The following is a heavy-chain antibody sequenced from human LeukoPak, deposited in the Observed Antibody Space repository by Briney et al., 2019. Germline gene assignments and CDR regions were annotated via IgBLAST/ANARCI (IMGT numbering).Heavy chain of an antibody. J-gene: IGHJ5*02. CDR2: MNTNSGNT. D-gene: IGHD2-2*01. CDR3: ARGGDIAVVPAAMVGP. CDR1: GYTFTSYD. Sequence: ASVKVSCKASGYTFTSYDINWVRQATGQVLEWMGWMNTNSGNTGHAQKFQGRLTMTRDTSTNIAYMELSSLRSEDTAVYYRARGGDIAVVPAAMVGPWGQGTLVTVSS. V-gene: IGHV1-8*01.